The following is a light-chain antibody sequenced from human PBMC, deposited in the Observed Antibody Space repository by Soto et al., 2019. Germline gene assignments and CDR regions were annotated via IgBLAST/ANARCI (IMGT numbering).Light chain of an antibody. CDR2: DYN. CDR3: GLWDSSLSGYV. J-gene: IGLJ1*01. V-gene: IGLV1-51*01. Sequence: SVLTQPPSVSAAPGQTVTITCAGSSSNIGGNSVSWYQQLPGTAPKLLVYDYNKRPSGIPERSSGSKSGTSATLGITGFQTGDEADYYCGLWDSSLSGYVFGTGTKVTVL. CDR1: SSNIGGNS.